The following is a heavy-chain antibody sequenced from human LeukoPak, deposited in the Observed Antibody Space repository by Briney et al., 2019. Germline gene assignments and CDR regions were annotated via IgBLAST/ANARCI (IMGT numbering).Heavy chain of an antibody. Sequence: PSETLSLTCTVSGGSFTSSNYYWGWIRQPPGKGLEWIGSIYYSGSTYYNPSLKSRVTISIDTSKNQFSLKLGSVTAADTAVYYCAFNPMTTVTSYYFDYWGQGTLVTVSS. CDR1: GGSFTSSNYY. CDR2: IYYSGST. J-gene: IGHJ4*02. CDR3: AFNPMTTVTSYYFDY. V-gene: IGHV4-39*01. D-gene: IGHD4-17*01.